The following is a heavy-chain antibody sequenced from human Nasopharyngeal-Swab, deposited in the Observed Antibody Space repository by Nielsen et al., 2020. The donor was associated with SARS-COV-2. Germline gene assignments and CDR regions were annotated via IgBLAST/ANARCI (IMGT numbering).Heavy chain of an antibody. V-gene: IGHV4-59*01. J-gene: IGHJ6*02. CDR3: ARAGGFSNYPYYYGMDV. D-gene: IGHD4-11*01. CDR2: IYYSGST. CDR1: GGSISSYY. Sequence: SETLSLTCTVSGGSISSYYWSWIRQPPGKGLEWIGYIYYSGSTNYNPSLKSRVTISVDTSKNQFSLKLSSVTAADTAVYYCARAGGFSNYPYYYGMDVWGQGTTVTVSS.